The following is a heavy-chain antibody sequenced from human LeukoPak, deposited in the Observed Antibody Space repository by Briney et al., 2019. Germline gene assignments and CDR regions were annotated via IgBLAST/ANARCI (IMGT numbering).Heavy chain of an antibody. D-gene: IGHD3-3*01. Sequence: ASVKVSCKASGYTFTSYGISWVRQAPGQGLEWMGWISAYNGNTNYAQKLQGRVTMTTDTSTSTAYMELRSLRSDDTAVYYCARFATYYDFWSGYYTGSGSFDYWGQGTLVTVSS. CDR3: ARFATYYDFWSGYYTGSGSFDY. CDR1: GYTFTSYG. V-gene: IGHV1-18*01. J-gene: IGHJ4*02. CDR2: ISAYNGNT.